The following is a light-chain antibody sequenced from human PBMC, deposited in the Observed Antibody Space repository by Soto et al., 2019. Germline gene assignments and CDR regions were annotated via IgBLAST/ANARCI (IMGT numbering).Light chain of an antibody. CDR3: CSYAGSSTSYV. V-gene: IGLV2-23*01. Sequence: QRVLNQPVSLSGAPREARTLLCKGTSRDVGSYNLVSWYQQHPGKAPKLMIYEGSKRPSGVSNRFSGSKSGNTASLTIPGLQAEDEADYYCCSYAGSSTSYVFGTGTKVTVL. CDR1: SRDVGSYNL. J-gene: IGLJ1*01. CDR2: EGS.